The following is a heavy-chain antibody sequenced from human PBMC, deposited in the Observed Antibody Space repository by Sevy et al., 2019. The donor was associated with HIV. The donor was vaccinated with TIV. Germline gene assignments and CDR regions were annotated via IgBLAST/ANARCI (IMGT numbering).Heavy chain of an antibody. J-gene: IGHJ4*02. D-gene: IGHD3-16*02. CDR1: GFTFSSYW. CDR2: IKQDGSEI. V-gene: IGHV3-7*03. Sequence: GGSLRLSCAASGFTFSSYWMSWVRQAPGKGPEWVANIKQDGSEIYYVDSVKGRFTISRDNAKNSLYLQMNSLRAEDTAVYYCARVKRLGELSHFDYWGQGTLVTVSS. CDR3: ARVKRLGELSHFDY.